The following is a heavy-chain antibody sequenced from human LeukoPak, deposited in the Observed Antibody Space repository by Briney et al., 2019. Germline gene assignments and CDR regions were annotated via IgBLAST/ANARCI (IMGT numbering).Heavy chain of an antibody. CDR2: INTNTGNA. CDR3: ARGAYSSGWLFDY. Sequence: ASVKVSCKASGYTFTSYAMNWVRQAPGQGLEWMGWINTNTGNATYAQCFTGRFVFSLDTSVSTAYLQISSLKAEDTAVYYCARGAYSSGWLFDYWGQGTLVTVSS. V-gene: IGHV7-4-1*02. J-gene: IGHJ4*02. CDR1: GYTFTSYA. D-gene: IGHD6-19*01.